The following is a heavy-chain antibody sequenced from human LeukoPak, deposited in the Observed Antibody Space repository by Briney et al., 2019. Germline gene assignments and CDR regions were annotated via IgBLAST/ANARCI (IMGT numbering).Heavy chain of an antibody. Sequence: GGFLRLSCAASGFTFSSYGMHWVRQAPGKGLEWVAFIRYDGSNKYYADSVKGRFTISRDNSKNTLYLQMNSLRAEDTAVYYCAKDDAWLQYGNWGRGTLVTVSS. CDR1: GFTFSSYG. CDR3: AKDDAWLQYGN. V-gene: IGHV3-30*02. D-gene: IGHD5-24*01. J-gene: IGHJ4*02. CDR2: IRYDGSNK.